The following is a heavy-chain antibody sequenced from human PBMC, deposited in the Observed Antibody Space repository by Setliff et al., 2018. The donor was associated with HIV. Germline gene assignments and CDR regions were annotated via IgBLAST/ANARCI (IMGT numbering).Heavy chain of an antibody. D-gene: IGHD4-17*01. CDR1: GYSISSGYY. J-gene: IGHJ2*01. CDR3: ARSALYGDNFRIFWYFDV. Sequence: SETLSLTCTVSGYSISSGYYWGWIRQPPGKGLEWIGSIYHSGSTYYNPSLKSRVTISVDTSKNQFSLKLSSVTAADTAVYYCARSALYGDNFRIFWYFDVWGRGTLVTVSS. V-gene: IGHV4-38-2*02. CDR2: IYHSGST.